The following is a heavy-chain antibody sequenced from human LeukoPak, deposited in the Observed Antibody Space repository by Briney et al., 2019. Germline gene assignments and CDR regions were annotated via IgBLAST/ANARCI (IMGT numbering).Heavy chain of an antibody. Sequence: PSETLSLTCAVSGGSTSSGGYSWSWIRQPPGKGLEWIGYIYHSGSTYYNPSLKSRVTISVDRSKNQFSLKLSSVTAADTAVYYCARGHDYGDYEPFDYWGQGTLVTVSS. CDR3: ARGHDYGDYEPFDY. CDR2: IYHSGST. V-gene: IGHV4-30-2*01. D-gene: IGHD4-17*01. J-gene: IGHJ4*02. CDR1: GGSTSSGGYS.